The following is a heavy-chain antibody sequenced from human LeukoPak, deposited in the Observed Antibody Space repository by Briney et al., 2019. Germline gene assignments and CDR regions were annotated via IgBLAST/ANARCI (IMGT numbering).Heavy chain of an antibody. CDR2: MNPNSGNT. D-gene: IGHD3-10*01. V-gene: IGHV1-8*03. J-gene: IGHJ5*02. CDR1: GYTFTGYY. CDR3: ARVVRLFLGTGSYKFDP. Sequence: ASVKVSCKASGYTFTGYYMHWVRQATGQGLEWMGWMNPNSGNTGYAQRFQGRVTITRNTSISTAYMELSSLRSEDTAVYYCARVVRLFLGTGSYKFDPWGQGTLVTVSS.